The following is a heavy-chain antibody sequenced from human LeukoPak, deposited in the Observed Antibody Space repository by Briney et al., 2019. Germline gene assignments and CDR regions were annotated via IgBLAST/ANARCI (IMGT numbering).Heavy chain of an antibody. V-gene: IGHV3-30*18. CDR1: GLTFNNNG. CDR2: VSYDGNKK. J-gene: IGHJ5*01. Sequence: GGSLRLSCAASGLTFNNNGMHWVRQAPGKGLEWVAVVSYDGNKKYYADSVNGRVTSSRDNSNNTRYVQMNSRRVEDTAVYYCVKSISSPGNWFDSWGQGTMVTVSS. D-gene: IGHD3-3*02. CDR3: VKSISSPGNWFDS.